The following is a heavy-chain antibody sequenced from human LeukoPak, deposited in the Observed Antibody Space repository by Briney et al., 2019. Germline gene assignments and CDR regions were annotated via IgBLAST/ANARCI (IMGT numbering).Heavy chain of an antibody. V-gene: IGHV3-48*03. Sequence: PGGSLRLSWAASGFTFISYEMNWVRQAPGKGLEWVSYISSSGSTIYYADSVKGRFTISRDNAKNSLYLQMKSLRAEDTAVYYCARGLRYHTDYWGQGTLVTVSS. D-gene: IGHD2-2*01. CDR2: ISSSGSTI. CDR1: GFTFISYE. J-gene: IGHJ4*02. CDR3: ARGLRYHTDY.